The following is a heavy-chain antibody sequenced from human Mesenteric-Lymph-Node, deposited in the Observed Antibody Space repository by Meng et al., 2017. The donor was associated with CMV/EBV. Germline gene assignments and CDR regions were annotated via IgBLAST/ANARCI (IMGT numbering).Heavy chain of an antibody. D-gene: IGHD2-2*01. CDR3: ARCSSTSCRNFDY. CDR2: IYSGGSIT. V-gene: IGHV3-23*03. CDR1: GFTVSSNY. J-gene: IGHJ4*02. Sequence: GGSLRLSCAASGFTVSSNYMSWVRQAPGKGLEWVSSIYSGGSITYYADSVRGRFTMSRDNSKNTLYVQMNSLRVEDTAVYYCARCSSTSCRNFDYWGQGTLVTVSS.